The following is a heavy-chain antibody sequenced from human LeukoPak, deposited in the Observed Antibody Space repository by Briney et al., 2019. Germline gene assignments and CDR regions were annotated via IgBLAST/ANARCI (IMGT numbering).Heavy chain of an antibody. CDR2: IYYSGST. D-gene: IGHD5-12*01. Sequence: PSETLSLTCTVSGGSINSSSYYWGWIRQPPGKGLEWIGSIYYSGSTYYNPSLKSRVTISVDTSKNQFSLKLSSVTAADTAVYYCARQDERGYSGYDMFDYWGQGTLVTVSS. CDR3: ARQDERGYSGYDMFDY. V-gene: IGHV4-39*01. J-gene: IGHJ4*02. CDR1: GGSINSSSYY.